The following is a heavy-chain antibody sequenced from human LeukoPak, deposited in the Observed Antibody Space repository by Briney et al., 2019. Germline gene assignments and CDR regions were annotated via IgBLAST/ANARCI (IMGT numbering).Heavy chain of an antibody. D-gene: IGHD2-2*01. J-gene: IGHJ4*02. CDR2: ISYGGSNK. CDR3: AKLGVVPADFDY. CDR1: GFTFSSYV. V-gene: IGHV3-30*18. Sequence: GGSLRLSCAASGFTFSSYVMHWVRQAPGKGLEWVAVISYGGSNKYYADSVKGRFTISRDNSKNTLYLQMNSLRAEDTAVYYCAKLGVVPADFDYWGQGTLVTVSS.